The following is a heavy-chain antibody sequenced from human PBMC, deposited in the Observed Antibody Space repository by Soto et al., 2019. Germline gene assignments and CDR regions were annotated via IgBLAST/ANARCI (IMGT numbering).Heavy chain of an antibody. D-gene: IGHD4-17*01. CDR2: MNPNSGNT. CDR3: ARGIKYGAYSRWFDP. CDR1: GYTFTSYD. Sequence: QVQLVQSGAEVKKPGASVKVSCKAFGYTFTSYDINWVRQATGQGLEYLGWMNPNSGNTAYVQKFQGRVTMTWDTSITTASMELSSLRSEDTAVYFCARGIKYGAYSRWFDPWGQGTLVTVSS. V-gene: IGHV1-8*01. J-gene: IGHJ5*02.